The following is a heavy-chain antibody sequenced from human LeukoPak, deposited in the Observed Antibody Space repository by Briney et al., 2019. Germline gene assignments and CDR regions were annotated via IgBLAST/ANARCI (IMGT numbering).Heavy chain of an antibody. CDR2: IYYSGST. CDR1: GGSISSYY. V-gene: IGHV4-59*01. Sequence: PSETLSLTCTVSGGSISSYYWSWIRQPPGKGLEWIGYIYYSGSTNYNPSLKSRVTVSVDTSKNQFSLKLSSVTAADTAVYYCARGTYTMIVDYWGQGTLVTVSS. J-gene: IGHJ4*02. D-gene: IGHD3-22*01. CDR3: ARGTYTMIVDY.